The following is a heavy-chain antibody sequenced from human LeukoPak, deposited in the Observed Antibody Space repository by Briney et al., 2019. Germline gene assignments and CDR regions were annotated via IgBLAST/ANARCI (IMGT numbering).Heavy chain of an antibody. Sequence: PGGSLRLSCTASGFTFGDYAMSWVRQAPGEGLEWVGFIRSKAYGGTTEYAASVKGRFTISRDDSKSIAYLQMNSLKTEDTAVYYCTRAPNYDFWSGYIYYFDYWGQGTLVTVSS. D-gene: IGHD3-3*01. J-gene: IGHJ4*02. CDR3: TRAPNYDFWSGYIYYFDY. CDR1: GFTFGDYA. V-gene: IGHV3-49*04. CDR2: IRSKAYGGTT.